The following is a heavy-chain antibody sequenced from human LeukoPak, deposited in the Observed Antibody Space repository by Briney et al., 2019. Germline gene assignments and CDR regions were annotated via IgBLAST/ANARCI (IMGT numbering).Heavy chain of an antibody. Sequence: GGSLRLSCAASGFTFSSYGMSWVRQAPGKGLEWVSGINWNGGSTGYADSVKGRFTISRDNAKNSLYLQMNSLRAEDTALYYCARRYYDSSGQEPFDYWGQGTLVTVSS. V-gene: IGHV3-20*04. J-gene: IGHJ4*02. D-gene: IGHD3-22*01. CDR3: ARRYYDSSGQEPFDY. CDR2: INWNGGST. CDR1: GFTFSSYG.